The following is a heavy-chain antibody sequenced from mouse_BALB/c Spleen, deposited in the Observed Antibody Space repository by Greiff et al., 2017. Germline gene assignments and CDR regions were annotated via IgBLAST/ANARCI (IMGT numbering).Heavy chain of an antibody. J-gene: IGHJ3*01. CDR2: INPNNGGT. V-gene: IGHV1-18*01. CDR1: GYTFTEYT. D-gene: IGHD2-10*02. Sequence: EVQLQESGPELVKPGASVKISCKTSGYTFTEYTMHWVKQSHGKSLEWIGGINPNNGGTSYNQKFKGKATLTVDKSSSTAYMELRSLTSEDSAVYYCAQSGYGNSPWFAYWGQGTLVTVSA. CDR3: AQSGYGNSPWFAY.